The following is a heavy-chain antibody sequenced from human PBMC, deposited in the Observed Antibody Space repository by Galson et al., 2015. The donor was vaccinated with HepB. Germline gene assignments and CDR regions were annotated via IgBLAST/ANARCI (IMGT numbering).Heavy chain of an antibody. Sequence: SLRLSCAASGFTFSSYAMSWVRQAPGKGLEWVSVISGNGGSTYYADSVKGRFTISRDNSKDTLFLQMNSLRAEDTALYYCAKVGDWLSGPFDYWGQGTLVTVSS. CDR1: GFTFSSYA. CDR2: ISGNGGST. J-gene: IGHJ4*02. V-gene: IGHV3-23*01. D-gene: IGHD3/OR15-3a*01. CDR3: AKVGDWLSGPFDY.